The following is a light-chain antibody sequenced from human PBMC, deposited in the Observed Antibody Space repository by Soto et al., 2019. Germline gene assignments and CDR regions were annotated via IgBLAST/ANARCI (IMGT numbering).Light chain of an antibody. J-gene: IGKJ1*01. Sequence: DIQMTQSPSTRSASVVDRVNSTFRASQSIDSWLAWYQQKPGKAPKFLMYKASNLESGVPSRFSGSGSETEFTLTISSLQPDDSATYYCQQYNSYWKFGQGNKVDIK. CDR1: QSIDSW. CDR3: QQYNSYWK. CDR2: KAS. V-gene: IGKV1-5*03.